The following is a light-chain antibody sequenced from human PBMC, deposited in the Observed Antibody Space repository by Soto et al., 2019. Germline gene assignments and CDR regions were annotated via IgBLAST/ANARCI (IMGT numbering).Light chain of an antibody. CDR1: QSVSSN. J-gene: IGKJ1*01. Sequence: EIVMTQSPATLSVSPGERATLSCRASQSVSSNLAWYQQKPGQAPRLLIYGASTRATGIPARFNGSGSGTEFTLTISSLQSEDLAVYYCQQYNNWPRTFGEGTKADIK. CDR3: QQYNNWPRT. CDR2: GAS. V-gene: IGKV3-15*01.